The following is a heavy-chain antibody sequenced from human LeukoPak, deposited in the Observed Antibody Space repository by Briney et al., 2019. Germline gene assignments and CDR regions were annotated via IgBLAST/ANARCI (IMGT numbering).Heavy chain of an antibody. CDR2: INPNSGGT. D-gene: IGHD3-16*01. CDR3: ARGGEWKNNWFDP. CDR1: GYTFTGYY. J-gene: IGHJ5*02. Sequence: ASVKVSCKAPGYTFTGYYMHWVRQAPGQGLEWMGWINPNSGGTNYAQKFQGRVTMTRDTSISTAYMELSRLRSDDTAVYYCARGGEWKNNWFDPWGQGTLVTVSS. V-gene: IGHV1-2*02.